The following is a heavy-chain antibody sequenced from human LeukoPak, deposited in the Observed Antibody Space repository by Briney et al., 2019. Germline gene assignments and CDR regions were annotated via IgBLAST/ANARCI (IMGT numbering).Heavy chain of an antibody. CDR3: AREGRLWFGEFGD. Sequence: GGSLRLSCAASGFTFNNYALHWVRQAPGKGLEWVAIISYNGSKKYYADSVKGRFTISRHNSKNTLYLQMNSLRAEDTAVYYCAREGRLWFGEFGDWGQGTLVTVSS. CDR1: GFTFNNYA. J-gene: IGHJ4*02. V-gene: IGHV3-30*01. D-gene: IGHD3-10*01. CDR2: ISYNGSKK.